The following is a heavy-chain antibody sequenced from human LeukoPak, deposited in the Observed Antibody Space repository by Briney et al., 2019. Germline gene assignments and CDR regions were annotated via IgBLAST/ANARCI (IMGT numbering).Heavy chain of an antibody. V-gene: IGHV3-15*01. CDR2: IKSKTDGGTT. D-gene: IGHD6-6*01. CDR3: TTGRWAAHYYYYGMDV. CDR1: GFTFSNAW. Sequence: PGGSLRLSCAASGFTFSNAWMSWVRQAPGKGLEWVGRIKSKTDGGTTDYAAPVKGRFTISRDDSKNTLYLQMNSLKTEDTAVYYCTTGRWAAHYYYYGMDVWGQGTTVTVSS. J-gene: IGHJ6*02.